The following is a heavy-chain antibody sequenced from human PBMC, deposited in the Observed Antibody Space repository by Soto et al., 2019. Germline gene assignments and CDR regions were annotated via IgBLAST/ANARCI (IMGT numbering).Heavy chain of an antibody. CDR3: ARDRQDTARYYYYGMDV. J-gene: IGHJ6*02. Sequence: QVQLVQSGAEVKKPGASVKVSCKASGYTFTSYGISWVRQAPGQGLEWMGWISAYNGNTNYAQKLKGRVTMTTDTSTSTAYMELRSLRSDDTAVYYCARDRQDTARYYYYGMDVWGQGTTVTVSS. CDR2: ISAYNGNT. D-gene: IGHD6-6*01. V-gene: IGHV1-18*04. CDR1: GYTFTSYG.